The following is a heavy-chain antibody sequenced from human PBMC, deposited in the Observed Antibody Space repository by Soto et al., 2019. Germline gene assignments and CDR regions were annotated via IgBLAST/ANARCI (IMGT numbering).Heavy chain of an antibody. CDR2: IYYSGST. V-gene: IGHV4-61*01. D-gene: IGHD3-9*01. J-gene: IGHJ3*02. Sequence: SETLSLTCTVSGGSISSSSYYWSWIRQPPGKGLEWIGYIYYSGSTNYNPSLKSRVTISVDTSKNQFSLKLSSVTAADTAVYYCAREHDILTGYYNWGWVDGAFDIWGQGTMVTVSS. CDR3: AREHDILTGYYNWGWVDGAFDI. CDR1: GGSISSSSYY.